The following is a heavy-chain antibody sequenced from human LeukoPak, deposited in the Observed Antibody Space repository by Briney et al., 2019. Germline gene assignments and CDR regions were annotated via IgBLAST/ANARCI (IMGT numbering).Heavy chain of an antibody. CDR1: GYSISSGYY. D-gene: IGHD2-15*01. CDR2: IYHSGST. J-gene: IGHJ3*02. CDR3: ARDRDCSGGSCYAHHDAFDI. Sequence: PSETLSLTCAVSGYSISSGYYWGWIRQPPGKGLEWIGSIYHSGSTYYNPSLKSRVTISVDTSKNQFSLKLSSVTAADTAVYYCARDRDCSGGSCYAHHDAFDIWGQGTMVTVSS. V-gene: IGHV4-38-2*02.